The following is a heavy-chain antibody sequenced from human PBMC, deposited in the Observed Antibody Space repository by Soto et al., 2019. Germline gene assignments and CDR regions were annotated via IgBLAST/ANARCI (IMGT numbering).Heavy chain of an antibody. CDR2: IRGSGSST. CDR3: AKGLKAYYYGMDV. CDR1: GFTFSSYA. Sequence: GGSLRLSCAASGFTFSSYAMSWVRQAPGKGLEWVSAIRGSGSSTYYADSVKGRFTISRDNSKNTLYLQMNSLRAEDTAVYYCAKGLKAYYYGMDVWGQGTTVTVSS. D-gene: IGHD5-12*01. V-gene: IGHV3-23*01. J-gene: IGHJ6*02.